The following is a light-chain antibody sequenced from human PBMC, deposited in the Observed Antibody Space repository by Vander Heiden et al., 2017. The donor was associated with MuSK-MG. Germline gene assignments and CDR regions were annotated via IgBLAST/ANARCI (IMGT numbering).Light chain of an antibody. Sequence: QSALTQPPPASGSPGQSVTISCPGARSDIGGWEYASWYQQAAGKAPQLIIYEVTTRPSWVPVRFSGSKSGDTASLTVSGLQSEDEAYYYCASYAGSETVVVFGGGTKVTVL. V-gene: IGLV2-8*01. CDR2: EVT. J-gene: IGLJ2*01. CDR3: ASYAGSETVVV. CDR1: RSDIGGWEY.